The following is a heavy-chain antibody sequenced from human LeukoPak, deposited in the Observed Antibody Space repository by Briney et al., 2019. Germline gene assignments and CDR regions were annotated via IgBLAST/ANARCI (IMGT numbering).Heavy chain of an antibody. CDR1: GFTFSSYW. CDR3: ASGRWYEQWDY. D-gene: IGHD4-23*01. CDR2: IKQDGSEK. Sequence: GGSLRLSCAASGFTFSSYWMSWVRQAPGKGLEWVANIKQDGSEKYYVDSVKGRFTISRDNTKNSLYLQMNSLRAEDTAVYYCASGRWYEQWDYWGQGTLVTVSS. J-gene: IGHJ4*02. V-gene: IGHV3-7*01.